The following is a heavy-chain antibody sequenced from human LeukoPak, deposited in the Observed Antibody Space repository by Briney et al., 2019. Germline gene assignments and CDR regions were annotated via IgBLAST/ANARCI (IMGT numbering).Heavy chain of an antibody. CDR3: ARDTDTATNWFDP. CDR1: GYTFTGYY. D-gene: IGHD5-18*01. Sequence: VAPVKVSCKASGYTFTGYYMHWVRQAPGQGLEWMGWINPNSGGTNYAQKFQGRVTMTRDTSISTAYMELSRLRSDDTAVYYCARDTDTATNWFDPWGQGTLVTVSS. V-gene: IGHV1-2*02. CDR2: INPNSGGT. J-gene: IGHJ5*02.